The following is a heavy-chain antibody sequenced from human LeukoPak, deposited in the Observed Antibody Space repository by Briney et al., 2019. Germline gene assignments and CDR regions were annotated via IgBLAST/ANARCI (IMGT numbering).Heavy chain of an antibody. J-gene: IGHJ4*02. Sequence: PGGSLRLSCAASGFTFSSYAMSWVRQAPGKGLEWVSAISGSGGSTYYADSVKGRFTISRDNSKNTLYLQMKSLRAEDTAVYYCAKVNYGDYDGSPFDYWGQGPLVTVSS. V-gene: IGHV3-23*01. CDR2: ISGSGGST. CDR1: GFTFSSYA. D-gene: IGHD4-17*01. CDR3: AKVNYGDYDGSPFDY.